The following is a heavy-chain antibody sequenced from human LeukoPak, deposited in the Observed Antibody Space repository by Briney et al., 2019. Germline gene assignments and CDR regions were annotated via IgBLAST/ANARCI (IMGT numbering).Heavy chain of an antibody. CDR2: IRYGGSNK. Sequence: SGGSLRLSCAASEFSVGSNYMTWVRQAPGKGLEWVAFIRYGGSNKYYTDSVKGRFTISRDNSENKVYLQMNSLRAEDTAVYYCAKDGAGCSSTSCYDSFYYYYIDVWGKGTTVTISS. J-gene: IGHJ6*03. CDR3: AKDGAGCSSTSCYDSFYYYYIDV. D-gene: IGHD2-2*01. CDR1: EFSVGSNY. V-gene: IGHV3-30*02.